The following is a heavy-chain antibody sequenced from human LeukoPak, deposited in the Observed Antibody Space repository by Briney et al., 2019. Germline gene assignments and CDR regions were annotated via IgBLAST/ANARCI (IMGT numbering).Heavy chain of an antibody. CDR2: ISSDSTTI. J-gene: IGHJ4*02. V-gene: IGHV3-48*02. Sequence: PGGSLRLSCVASGFTFNSYNMNWVRQAPGKGLEWVSYISSDSTTIFYADSVKGRFIISRDNVKNSLFLQLNSLRDEDTAVYYCARDEDAFGGQGTLVTVSS. CDR1: GFTFNSYN. CDR3: ARDEDAF.